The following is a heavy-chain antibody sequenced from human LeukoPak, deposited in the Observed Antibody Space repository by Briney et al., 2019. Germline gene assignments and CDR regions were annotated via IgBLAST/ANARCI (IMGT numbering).Heavy chain of an antibody. CDR3: AKDTQSRWYSSGGLYDFAY. D-gene: IGHD6-19*01. Sequence: GGSLRLSCAASGFTFSSYAMSWVRQAPGKGLEWVSAMSGSGDSAFYADSVKGRFTISRDNSKNTLYLQMNSLRAEDTALYYCAKDTQSRWYSSGGLYDFAYWGQGTLVTVSS. CDR1: GFTFSSYA. J-gene: IGHJ4*02. V-gene: IGHV3-23*01. CDR2: MSGSGDSA.